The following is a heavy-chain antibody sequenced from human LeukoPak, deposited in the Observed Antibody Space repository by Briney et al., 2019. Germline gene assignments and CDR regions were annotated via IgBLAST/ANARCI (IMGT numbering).Heavy chain of an antibody. CDR3: ARGRDGDY. CDR1: GYTFTSFD. Sequence: ASVKVSCKASGYTFTSFDISWVRQAPGQGLEWMGWISAYNGNTPYAQNLQGRVTMTIDTSTSTTYMELRSLRSDDTAFYYCARGRDGDYWGPGTLVTVSS. CDR2: ISAYNGNT. V-gene: IGHV1-18*01. D-gene: IGHD6-6*01. J-gene: IGHJ4*02.